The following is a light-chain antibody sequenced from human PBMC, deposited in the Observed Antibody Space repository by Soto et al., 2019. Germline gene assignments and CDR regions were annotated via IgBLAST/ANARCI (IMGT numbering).Light chain of an antibody. CDR2: DAS. Sequence: DIQMTQYPATLSASVVDRVTITCLASQSISSWLAWYQQKPGKAPKLLIYDASSLESGVTSRFSGSASATEFTLTSSSLQPDDFATYYCQQYNNYWTFGQGTRVDIK. V-gene: IGKV1-5*01. J-gene: IGKJ1*01. CDR3: QQYNNYWT. CDR1: QSISSW.